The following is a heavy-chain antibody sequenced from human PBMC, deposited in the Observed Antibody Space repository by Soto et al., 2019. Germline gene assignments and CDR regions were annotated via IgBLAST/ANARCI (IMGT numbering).Heavy chain of an antibody. V-gene: IGHV5-10-1*01. D-gene: IGHD6-6*01. J-gene: IGHJ5*01. CDR2: IDPSDSYT. Sequence: GESLKISCKGSGYSFTSYWTSWVRQMPGKGLEWMGRIDPSDSYTNYSPSFQGHVTISADKSISTAYLQRSSLKASDTAMYSCARVYSSSIPLPDWLVPWDQGTLLAVSS. CDR1: GYSFTSYW. CDR3: ARVYSSSIPLPDWLVP.